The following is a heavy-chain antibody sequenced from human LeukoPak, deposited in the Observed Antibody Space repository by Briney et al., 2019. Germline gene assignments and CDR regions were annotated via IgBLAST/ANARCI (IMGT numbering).Heavy chain of an antibody. CDR2: MNPNSGNT. Sequence: ASVQVSCKASGGTFISYAISWVRQAPGQGLEWMGWMNPNSGNTGYAQKFQDRVTMTRNTSISTAYMELSSLRSEDTAVYYCARAGVVAATGDYWGQGTLVTVSS. J-gene: IGHJ4*02. V-gene: IGHV1-8*02. CDR1: GGTFISYA. CDR3: ARAGVVAATGDY. D-gene: IGHD2-15*01.